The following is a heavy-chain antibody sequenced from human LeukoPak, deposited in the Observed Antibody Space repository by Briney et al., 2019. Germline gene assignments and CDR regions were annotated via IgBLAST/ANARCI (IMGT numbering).Heavy chain of an antibody. V-gene: IGHV4-34*01. CDR1: GGSFSGYY. Sequence: SETLSLTCAVYGGSFSGYYWSWIRQPPGKGLEWIGEINHSGSTNYNPSLKSRVTISVDTSKNQFSLKLSSVTAADTAVYYCAKVPAPINWNPLIDYWGQGTLVTVSS. CDR2: INHSGST. CDR3: AKVPAPINWNPLIDY. J-gene: IGHJ4*02. D-gene: IGHD1-1*01.